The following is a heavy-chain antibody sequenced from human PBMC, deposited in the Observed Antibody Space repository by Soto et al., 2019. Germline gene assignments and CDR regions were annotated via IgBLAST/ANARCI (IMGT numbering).Heavy chain of an antibody. J-gene: IGHJ4*02. CDR3: ARRSKSTTGWYYFDL. CDR2: VYYNGVT. CDR1: SGSVKSES. Sequence: SETLYLSCAVSSGSVKSESWAGVLQPPGKGLEWIGYVYYNGVTKYNPSLKSRVTIPVDTSQNQFSLRLSSVTAADTAVYYCARRSKSTTGWYYFDLWGQGTLVTVSS. D-gene: IGHD6-19*01. V-gene: IGHV4-59*02.